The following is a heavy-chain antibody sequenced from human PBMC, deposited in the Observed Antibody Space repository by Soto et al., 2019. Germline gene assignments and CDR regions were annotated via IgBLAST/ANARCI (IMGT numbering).Heavy chain of an antibody. V-gene: IGHV4-39*01. D-gene: IGHD6-13*01. Sequence: PSETLSLTCTVSGASINNTSYYWGWIRQSPGKGLEWIGNIYYSGKTYYSPSLKSRVSISVDASRNQFSLRLSSVTAADTAVYYCARPWGIGLTPPGPWGQGVLVTVSS. J-gene: IGHJ5*02. CDR3: ARPWGIGLTPPGP. CDR1: GASINNTSYY. CDR2: IYYSGKT.